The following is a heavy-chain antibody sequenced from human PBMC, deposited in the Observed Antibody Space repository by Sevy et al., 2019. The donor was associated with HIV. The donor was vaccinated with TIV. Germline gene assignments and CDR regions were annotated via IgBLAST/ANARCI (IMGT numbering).Heavy chain of an antibody. CDR3: ARDAYSSSWYYYYGMDV. J-gene: IGHJ6*02. D-gene: IGHD6-13*01. V-gene: IGHV4-59*13. CDR1: GGSISSYY. CDR2: IYYSGST. Sequence: SETLSLTCTVSGGSISSYYWSWIRQPPGKGLEWIGYIYYSGSTNYNPSLKSRLTISVDTSKNQFSRKLSSVTAADTAVYYCARDAYSSSWYYYYGMDVWGQGTTVTVSS.